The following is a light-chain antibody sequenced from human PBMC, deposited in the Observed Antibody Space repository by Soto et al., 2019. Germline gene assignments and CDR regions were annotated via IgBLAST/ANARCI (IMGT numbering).Light chain of an antibody. V-gene: IGLV1-44*01. Sequence: VLTQPPSASATPGQRGTIAFSVSNSNIGTNTVNWYQQLPGTAPRLLIYTNNQRPSGVPQRFSGSKTGTSASLAIGGLQSEDGADYYCAAWDDSLGAYVFGTGTKVTVL. CDR1: NSNIGTNT. J-gene: IGLJ1*01. CDR2: TNN. CDR3: AAWDDSLGAYV.